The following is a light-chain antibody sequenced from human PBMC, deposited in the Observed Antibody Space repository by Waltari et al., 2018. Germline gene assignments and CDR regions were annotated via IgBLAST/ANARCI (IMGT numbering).Light chain of an antibody. V-gene: IGKV4-1*01. CDR2: WAS. CDR3: QQFYSTPIT. J-gene: IGKJ5*01. Sequence: ILMTQSPDSLAVSLGERATINCKSSQSVLYSSNNLNYLAWYQQKPGQPPKLLLYWASTRESGVPDRFSGSGSETDFTLTINSLQAEDVAVYFCQQFYSTPITFGQGTRLEI. CDR1: QSVLYSSNNLNY.